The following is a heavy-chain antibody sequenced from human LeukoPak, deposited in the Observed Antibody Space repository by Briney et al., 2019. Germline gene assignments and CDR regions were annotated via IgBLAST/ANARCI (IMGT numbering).Heavy chain of an antibody. Sequence: SETLSLTCAVKGGAFSAFYWSWIRQPPGKGLEWIGEIIHSGSTSYNPSLKSRVTISVDTSKNQFSLKLSSVTAADTAVYYCASKTYYYGPFDYWGQGTRVTVSS. CDR1: GGAFSAFY. J-gene: IGHJ4*02. D-gene: IGHD3-10*01. CDR2: IIHSGST. CDR3: ASKTYYYGPFDY. V-gene: IGHV4-34*12.